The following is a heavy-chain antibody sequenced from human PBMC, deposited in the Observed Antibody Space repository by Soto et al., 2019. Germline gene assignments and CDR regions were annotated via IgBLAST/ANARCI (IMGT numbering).Heavy chain of an antibody. Sequence: QVQLVESGGGVVQPGRSLRLSCAASGFTFSSYGMHWVRQAPGKGLEWVAVISYDGSNKYYADSVKGRFTISRDNSKNTLYLQMNSLRAEDTAVYYCAKGHTDAGYDYWGQGTLVTVSS. V-gene: IGHV3-30*18. D-gene: IGHD2-15*01. CDR3: AKGHTDAGYDY. CDR1: GFTFSSYG. J-gene: IGHJ4*02. CDR2: ISYDGSNK.